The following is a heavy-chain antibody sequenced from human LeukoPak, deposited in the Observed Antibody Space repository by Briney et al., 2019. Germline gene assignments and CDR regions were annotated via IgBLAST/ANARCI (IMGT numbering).Heavy chain of an antibody. CDR1: GGSISSGGYY. V-gene: IGHV4-31*03. CDR2: IYYSGST. J-gene: IGHJ4*02. D-gene: IGHD3-10*01. CDR3: ARHVMSRFGELLSGFDY. Sequence: SQTLSLTCTVSGGSISSGGYYWSWIRQHPGKGLEWIGYIYYSGSTYYNPSLKSRVTISVDTSKNQFSLKLSSVTAADTAVYYCARHVMSRFGELLSGFDYWGQGTLVTVSS.